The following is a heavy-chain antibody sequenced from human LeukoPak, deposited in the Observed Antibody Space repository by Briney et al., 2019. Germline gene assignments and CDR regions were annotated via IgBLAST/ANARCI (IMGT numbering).Heavy chain of an antibody. CDR1: GGSFSGYY. V-gene: IGHV4-34*01. CDR3: ARSAPESSGYYYAHLDY. D-gene: IGHD3-22*01. Sequence: NPSETLSLACAVYGGSFSGYYWGWIRQPPGKGLEWIGEINHSGSTNYNPSLKSRVTISVNTSKNQFSLKLSSVTAADTAVYYCARSAPESSGYYYAHLDYWGQGTLVTVSS. CDR2: INHSGST. J-gene: IGHJ4*02.